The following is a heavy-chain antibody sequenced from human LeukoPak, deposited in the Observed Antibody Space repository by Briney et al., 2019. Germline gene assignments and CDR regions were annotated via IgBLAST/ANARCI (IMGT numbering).Heavy chain of an antibody. D-gene: IGHD3-3*01. CDR1: GGSFSGYY. Sequence: SETLSLTCAVYGGSFSGYYWSWIRQPPGKGLEWIGEINHSGSTNYNPSLKSRVTISVDTSKNQFSLKLSSVTAADTAVYYCARGIEERNCDFWSGSRGFDAFDIWGQGTMVTVSS. CDR2: INHSGST. CDR3: ARGIEERNCDFWSGSRGFDAFDI. V-gene: IGHV4-34*01. J-gene: IGHJ3*02.